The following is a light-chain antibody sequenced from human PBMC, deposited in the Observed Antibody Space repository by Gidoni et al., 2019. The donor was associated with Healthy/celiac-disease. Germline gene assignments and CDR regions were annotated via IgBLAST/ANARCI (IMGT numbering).Light chain of an antibody. J-gene: IGKJ1*01. CDR1: QSVSSN. Sequence: EIVMTQSPATLSASPGERATLSCRASQSVSSNLAWYQQKPGQAPRLLLYGASTRATGIPARFSGSGSGTEFTLTISSLQSEDFAVYYCQQYNNWPRWTFGQGTKVEIK. V-gene: IGKV3-15*01. CDR3: QQYNNWPRWT. CDR2: GAS.